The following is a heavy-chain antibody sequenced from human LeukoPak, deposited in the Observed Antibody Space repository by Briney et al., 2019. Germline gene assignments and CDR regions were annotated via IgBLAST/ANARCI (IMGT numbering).Heavy chain of an antibody. CDR2: IYHSGST. CDR3: ARGYYEDSSDAFDI. V-gene: IGHV4-38-2*02. Sequence: PSETLSLTCTVSGYSISSGYYWGWIRQPPGKGLEWIGSIYHSGSTYYNPSLKSRVTISVDTSKNQFSLKLSSVTAADTAVYYCARGYYEDSSDAFDIWGQGTMVTVSS. J-gene: IGHJ3*02. CDR1: GYSISSGYY. D-gene: IGHD3-22*01.